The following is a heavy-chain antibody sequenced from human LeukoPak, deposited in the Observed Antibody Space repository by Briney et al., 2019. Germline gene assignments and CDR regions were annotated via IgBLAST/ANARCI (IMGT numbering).Heavy chain of an antibody. D-gene: IGHD4-23*01. J-gene: IGHJ5*02. CDR3: ARDADYRLRWDLNWFDP. Sequence: SSVKVSCKASGGTFSSYAISWVRQAPGQGLEWMGGIIPIFGTANYAQKFQGRVTITADESTSTAYMELSSLRSEDTAVYYCARDADYRLRWDLNWFDPWGQGTLVTVSS. CDR1: GGTFSSYA. CDR2: IIPIFGTA. V-gene: IGHV1-69*01.